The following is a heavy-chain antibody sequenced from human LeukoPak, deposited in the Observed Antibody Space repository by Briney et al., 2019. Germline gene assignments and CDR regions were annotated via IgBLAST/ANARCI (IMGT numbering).Heavy chain of an antibody. J-gene: IGHJ4*02. CDR2: ISGNGGST. D-gene: IGHD6-13*01. Sequence: GGSLRLSCSASGFTFNSFAIHWVRQAPGKGLEYVSVISGNGGSTYYADSVKGRFTISRDNSKNTLYLQMSSLRAEDTAVYYCVKDLAAAGTSDYWGQGTLVTVSS. CDR3: VKDLAAAGTSDY. CDR1: GFTFNSFA. V-gene: IGHV3-64D*09.